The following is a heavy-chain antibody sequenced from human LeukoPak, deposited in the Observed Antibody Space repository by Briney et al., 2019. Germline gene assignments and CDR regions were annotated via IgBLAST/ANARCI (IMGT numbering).Heavy chain of an antibody. Sequence: PGGSLRLSCAASGFTFDDYDMHWVRQAPGKGLEWVSGISWNSGSIGYADSVKGRFTISRDNAKNSLYLQMNSLRAEDTALYYCAKAGISMVRGVISYWGQGTLVTVSS. V-gene: IGHV3-9*01. CDR3: AKAGISMVRGVISY. D-gene: IGHD3-10*01. J-gene: IGHJ4*02. CDR1: GFTFDDYD. CDR2: ISWNSGSI.